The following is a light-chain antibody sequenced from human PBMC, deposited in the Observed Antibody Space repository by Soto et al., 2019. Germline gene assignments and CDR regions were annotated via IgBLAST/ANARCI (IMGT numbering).Light chain of an antibody. Sequence: DIQMTQSPSTLSASVGDRVTITCRASQSISSWLAWYQQKPGKAPKLLIYKASSLESVVPSRFSGSGSGTEFTLTISSRPPDDLETYYCQQYNSYWTFGQGNNVEIK. V-gene: IGKV1-5*03. CDR1: QSISSW. J-gene: IGKJ1*01. CDR3: QQYNSYWT. CDR2: KAS.